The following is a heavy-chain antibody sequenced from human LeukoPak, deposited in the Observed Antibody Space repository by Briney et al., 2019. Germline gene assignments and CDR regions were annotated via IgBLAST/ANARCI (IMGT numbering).Heavy chain of an antibody. D-gene: IGHD2-15*01. V-gene: IGHV3-48*03. Sequence: PGGSLRLSCAASGFTFSSYEMNWVRQAPGKGLEWLSYISYTGSNKYYADSVKGRFTISRDNAKNSLYLQMNSLRADDTAVYYCARGGGGNLDYWGQGTPVTVSS. J-gene: IGHJ4*02. CDR3: ARGGGGNLDY. CDR2: ISYTGSNK. CDR1: GFTFSSYE.